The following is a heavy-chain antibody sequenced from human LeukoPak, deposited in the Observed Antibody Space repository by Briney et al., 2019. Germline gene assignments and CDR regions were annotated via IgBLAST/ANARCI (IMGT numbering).Heavy chain of an antibody. J-gene: IGHJ4*02. D-gene: IGHD6-6*01. Sequence: SETLSLTCTVSGGSISSYYWSWIRQPPGKGLEWIGYIYYSGSTNYNPSLKSRVTISVDTSKNQFSLKLSSVTAADTAVYYCARGPSGIAARPGGGDYWGQGTLVTVSS. CDR1: GGSISSYY. V-gene: IGHV4-59*01. CDR3: ARGPSGIAARPGGGDY. CDR2: IYYSGST.